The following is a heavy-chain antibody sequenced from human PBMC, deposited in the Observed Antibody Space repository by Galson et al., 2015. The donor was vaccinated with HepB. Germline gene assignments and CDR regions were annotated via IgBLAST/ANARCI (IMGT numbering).Heavy chain of an antibody. D-gene: IGHD3-22*01. CDR3: AKGAFYYDPSGYLLFDC. CDR1: GYTLTELS. V-gene: IGHV3-30*18. CDR2: TSCDGSNN. J-gene: IGHJ4*02. Sequence: SCKVSGYTLTELSMHWVRQAPGKGLEWVALTSCDGSNNYYADSVKGRFTISRDNSKNTLYLQMNSLRPEDTAMYYCAKGAFYYDPSGYLLFDCWGQGTLVTVSS.